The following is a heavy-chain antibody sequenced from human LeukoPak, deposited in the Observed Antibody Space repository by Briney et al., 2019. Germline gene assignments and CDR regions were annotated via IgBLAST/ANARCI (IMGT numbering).Heavy chain of an antibody. CDR3: PRDPLPGAARYFDL. Sequence: PGGSLRLSCAASGFTFSSFSIHSVRQVPGKGPEWVAVVSADGTLKYYADSVNGRFTISRDNSKNTLYLQMNSLRAEDTALYYCPRDPLPGAARYFDLWGRGTLVTVSS. V-gene: IGHV3-30-3*01. J-gene: IGHJ2*01. D-gene: IGHD2-15*01. CDR1: GFTFSSFS. CDR2: VSADGTLK.